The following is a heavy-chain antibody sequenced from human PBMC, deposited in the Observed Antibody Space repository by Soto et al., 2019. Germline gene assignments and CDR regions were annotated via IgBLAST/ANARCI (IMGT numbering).Heavy chain of an antibody. D-gene: IGHD5-18*01. CDR2: IYYSGST. J-gene: IGHJ4*02. CDR3: ARRYGSCFDS. Sequence: QVQLQESGPGLVKPSETLSLTCTVSGGSISSYYWSWIRQPPGKGLESIGYIYYSGSTNYNPSLKGRGPIAVDTAKNQFSLKLSSVTAADTAVYYCARRYGSCFDSWGQGTLVTVSS. CDR1: GGSISSYY. V-gene: IGHV4-59*08.